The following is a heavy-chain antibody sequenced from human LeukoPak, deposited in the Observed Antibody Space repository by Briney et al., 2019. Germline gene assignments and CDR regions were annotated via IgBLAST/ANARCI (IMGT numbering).Heavy chain of an antibody. CDR1: GYTFTSYD. V-gene: IGHV1-8*01. CDR3: ARAFSSYYYMDV. J-gene: IGHJ6*03. D-gene: IGHD3-3*01. Sequence: ASVKVSCKASGYTFTSYDINWVRQATGQGIEWMGWMNPNSGNTGYAQKFQGRVTMTRNTSISTAYMELSSLRSEDTAVYYCARAFSSYYYMDVWGKGTTVTVSS. CDR2: MNPNSGNT.